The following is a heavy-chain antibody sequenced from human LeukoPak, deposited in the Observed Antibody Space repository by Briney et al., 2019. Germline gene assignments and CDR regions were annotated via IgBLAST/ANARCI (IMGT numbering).Heavy chain of an antibody. J-gene: IGHJ4*02. V-gene: IGHV3-30*18. CDR3: AKAGRTGVGATWVDY. CDR1: GFTFSSHG. D-gene: IGHD1-26*01. CDR2: ISFDGNSK. Sequence: GGSLRLSCAASGFTFSSHGMHRVRQAPGKGLEWVAVISFDGNSKYHADSVRGRFTISRDNSKNTLYLQMNSLRPEDTALYYCAKAGRTGVGATWVDYWGQGTLVTVSS.